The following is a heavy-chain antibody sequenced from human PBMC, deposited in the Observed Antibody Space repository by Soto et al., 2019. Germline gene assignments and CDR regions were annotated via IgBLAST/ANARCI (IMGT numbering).Heavy chain of an antibody. J-gene: IGHJ5*02. V-gene: IGHV3-53*02. CDR3: ARGGGSAYVTPPISNWFDP. Sequence: EVQLVETGGGLSQPGGSLRLSCAASGFIVSRNYMYWVRQAPGKGLEWVSVIDGGGYTYYADSVKGRFTISRDNSKNTLHLQMNSLRAEDSAVYYCARGGGSAYVTPPISNWFDPWGQGTLVTVSS. CDR2: IDGGGYT. D-gene: IGHD3-22*01. CDR1: GFIVSRNY.